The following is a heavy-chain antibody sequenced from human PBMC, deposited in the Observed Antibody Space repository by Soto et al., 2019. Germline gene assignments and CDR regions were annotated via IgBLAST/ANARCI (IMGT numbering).Heavy chain of an antibody. CDR1: GFTFSDYW. Sequence: EVQLVESGGGLVQPGGSLRLSCAVSGFTFSDYWMSWVRQAPGQGLEWGANIKQDGNEKYYVDSVKGRFTISRDNAKNSLYRQMNSLRAEDTAVYYCARGLGSSCWYSPWDAFDIWGQGTMVTVS. D-gene: IGHD6-19*01. V-gene: IGHV3-7*01. CDR2: IKQDGNEK. J-gene: IGHJ3*02. CDR3: ARGLGSSCWYSPWDAFDI.